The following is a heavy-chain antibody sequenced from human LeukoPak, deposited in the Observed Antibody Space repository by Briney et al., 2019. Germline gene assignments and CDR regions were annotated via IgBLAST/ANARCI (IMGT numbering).Heavy chain of an antibody. V-gene: IGHV4-4*07. J-gene: IGHJ5*02. CDR1: GGSISSYY. CDR3: ARGARYSSGWYSKEYNWFDP. Sequence: SETLSLTCTVSGGSISSYYWSWIRQPAGKGLERIGRIYTSGSTNYNPSLKSRVTMSVDTSKNQFSLKLSSVTAADTAVYYCARGARYSSGWYSKEYNWFDPWGQGTLVTVSS. D-gene: IGHD6-19*01. CDR2: IYTSGST.